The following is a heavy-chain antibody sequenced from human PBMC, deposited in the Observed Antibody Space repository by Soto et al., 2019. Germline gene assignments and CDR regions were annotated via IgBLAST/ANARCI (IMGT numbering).Heavy chain of an antibody. V-gene: IGHV3-11*01. CDR3: AKMRGYYDSSGFDY. CDR1: GFTFSDYY. D-gene: IGHD3-22*01. J-gene: IGHJ4*02. CDR2: ISGGGGSTR. Sequence: GGSLRLSCAASGFTFSDYYMSWVRQAPGKGLEWVSYISGGGGSTRTYADSVKGRFTISRDNAKNSLYLQMNSLRPEDTAIYYCAKMRGYYDSSGFDYWGQGTLVTVSS.